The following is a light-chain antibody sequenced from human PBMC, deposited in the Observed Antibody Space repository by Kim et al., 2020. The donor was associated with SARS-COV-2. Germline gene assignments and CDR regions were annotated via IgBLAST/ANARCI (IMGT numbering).Light chain of an antibody. CDR1: QNINTY. CDR2: DAS. V-gene: IGKV3-11*01. Sequence: EIVLTQSPATLSLSPGERATLSCRASQNINTYLAWYQQKPGQAPRLLIYDASNRATGIPARFSGSGSGTDFTLTITSLEPEDFAVYYCQQRINWPQTFGQGTKLEI. CDR3: QQRINWPQT. J-gene: IGKJ2*01.